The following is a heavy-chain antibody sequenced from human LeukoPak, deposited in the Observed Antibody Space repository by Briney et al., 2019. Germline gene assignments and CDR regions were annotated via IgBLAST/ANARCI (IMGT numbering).Heavy chain of an antibody. CDR3: ARYFEVRQHYHYMDV. J-gene: IGHJ6*03. CDR1: VGSNRGYY. CDR2: IYYTGSA. V-gene: IGHV4-59*07. Sequence: PSDTQSLACSVLVGSNRGYYWMCTRQPPEKGLEWIGYIYYTGSAAYNPSLNSRVTISVDRSQNQFSLTLKSVTAADTAVYDCARYFEVRQHYHYMDVWGKGTTVTVS. D-gene: IGHD3-9*01.